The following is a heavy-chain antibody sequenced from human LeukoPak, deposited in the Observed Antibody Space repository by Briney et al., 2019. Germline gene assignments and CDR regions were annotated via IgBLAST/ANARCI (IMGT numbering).Heavy chain of an antibody. D-gene: IGHD3/OR15-3a*01. CDR2: IDWDDDK. CDR1: GGSISSSSYY. V-gene: IGHV2-70*16. CDR3: ARMGRDFYFDY. J-gene: IGHJ4*02. Sequence: TLSLTCTVSGGSISSSSYYWGWIRQPPGKALEWLARIDWDDDKFYSTSLKTRLTISKDTSKNQVVLTMTNMDPVDTATYYCARMGRDFYFDYWGQGTLVTVSS.